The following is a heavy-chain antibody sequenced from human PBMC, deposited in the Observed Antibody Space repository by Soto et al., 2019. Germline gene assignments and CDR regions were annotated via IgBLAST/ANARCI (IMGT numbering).Heavy chain of an antibody. Sequence: QVQLVQSGAEVKKPGSSVKVSCKASGGTFSSYAISWVRQAPGQGLEWMGGIIPIFGTANYAQKFQGRVTITADESTSAADMELSSLRSEDAAVYYCASPGRNYYGGNSLRFVPDARRFDYWGHGTLVTVSS. CDR3: ASPGRNYYGGNSLRFVPDARRFDY. V-gene: IGHV1-69*12. CDR1: GGTFSSYA. D-gene: IGHD3-3*01. J-gene: IGHJ4*01. CDR2: IIPIFGTA.